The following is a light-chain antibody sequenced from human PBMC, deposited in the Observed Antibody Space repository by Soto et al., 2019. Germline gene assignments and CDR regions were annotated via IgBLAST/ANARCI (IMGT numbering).Light chain of an antibody. CDR3: QQYYSYPRT. V-gene: IGKV1-8*01. CDR2: AAS. Sequence: AIRMTQSPSSFSASTGARVTITCRASQGISSYLAWYKQKPGKAPKLLIYAASTLQSAVPSRFSGSGSGTDFTLTISCLQSEDFATYYCQQYYSYPRTFGQGTKVDIK. CDR1: QGISSY. J-gene: IGKJ1*01.